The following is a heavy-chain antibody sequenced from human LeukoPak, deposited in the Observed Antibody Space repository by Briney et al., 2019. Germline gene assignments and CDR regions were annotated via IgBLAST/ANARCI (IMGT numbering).Heavy chain of an antibody. V-gene: IGHV4-39*07. J-gene: IGHJ4*02. CDR2: IYYSGST. CDR1: GGSISSSSYY. D-gene: IGHD6-19*01. Sequence: PSETLSLTCTVSGGSISSSSYYWGWIRQPPGKGLEWIGSIYYSGSTYYNPSLKSRVTISVDTSKNQFSLKLSSVTAADTAVYYCARVKGAVAGPFDYWGQGTLVTVSS. CDR3: ARVKGAVAGPFDY.